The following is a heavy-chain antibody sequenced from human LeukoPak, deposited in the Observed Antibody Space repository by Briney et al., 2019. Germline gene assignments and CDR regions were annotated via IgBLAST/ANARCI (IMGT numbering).Heavy chain of an antibody. D-gene: IGHD6-19*01. CDR3: ARGGSSGWYGTDGMDV. V-gene: IGHV3-33*01. J-gene: IGHJ6*02. CDR2: IWYDGSKE. CDR1: GFTFSSNG. Sequence: GGSLRLSCAASGFTFSSNGMHWVRQAPGKGLEWVAAIWYDGSKEYYADSVKGRFSISRDNSRNTLFLQMNSLRAEDTAVYYCARGGSSGWYGTDGMDVWGQGTTVTVSS.